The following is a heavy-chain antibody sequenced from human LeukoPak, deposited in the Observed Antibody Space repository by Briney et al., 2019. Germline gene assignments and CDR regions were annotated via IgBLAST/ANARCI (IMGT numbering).Heavy chain of an antibody. CDR3: AKVPGFLDPFDY. CDR2: ISGSDGNT. J-gene: IGHJ4*02. D-gene: IGHD3/OR15-3a*01. V-gene: IGHV3-23*01. Sequence: GGSLRLSCAASGFTFSTSAMGWVGQAPGKGLEWGSTISGSDGNTYYADSVRGRFTISRDNSKNTLYLQMNSLRAEDTAVYYCAKVPGFLDPFDYWGQGTLVTVSS. CDR1: GFTFSTSA.